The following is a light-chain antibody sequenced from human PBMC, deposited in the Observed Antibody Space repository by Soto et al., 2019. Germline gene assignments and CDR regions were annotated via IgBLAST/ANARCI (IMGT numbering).Light chain of an antibody. CDR3: QQYGRSPGLLT. CDR2: EAS. J-gene: IGKJ3*01. Sequence: EIVLTQSPGTLSLSPGERVTLSCRASQSVTSNYIAWYQQKPGQAPRLLIYEASTRATGIPDRFSGSGSGTDFTLIISRLEPEDFAVYYRQQYGRSPGLLTFGPGTKVDIK. CDR1: QSVTSNY. V-gene: IGKV3-20*01.